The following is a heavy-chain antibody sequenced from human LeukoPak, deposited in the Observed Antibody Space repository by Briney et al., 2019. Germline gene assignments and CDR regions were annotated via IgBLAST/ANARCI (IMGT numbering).Heavy chain of an antibody. CDR1: GGSISSSSYY. Sequence: SETLSLTCTVSGGSISSSSYYWGWIRQPPGKGLEWIGSIYYSGSTYYNPSLKSRVTISVDTSKNQFSLKLSSVTAADTPVYYCARLRAAALDYWGQGTLVTVSS. J-gene: IGHJ4*02. CDR3: ARLRAAALDY. V-gene: IGHV4-39*01. CDR2: IYYSGST. D-gene: IGHD6-13*01.